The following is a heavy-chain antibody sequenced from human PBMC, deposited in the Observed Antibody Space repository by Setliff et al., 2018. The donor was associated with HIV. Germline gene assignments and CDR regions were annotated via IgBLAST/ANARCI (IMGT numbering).Heavy chain of an antibody. Sequence: GGSLRLSCAASGFILSTYNMNWVRQAPGKGLEWVSSISSSSSYIYYADSVKGRFTISRGNSKNTLFLQMNSLGAEDTAVYYCANRLRGYNKWYYFDYWGQGALVTVSS. CDR3: ANRLRGYNKWYYFDY. CDR1: GFILSTYN. CDR2: ISSSSSYI. J-gene: IGHJ4*02. V-gene: IGHV3-21*04. D-gene: IGHD1-1*01.